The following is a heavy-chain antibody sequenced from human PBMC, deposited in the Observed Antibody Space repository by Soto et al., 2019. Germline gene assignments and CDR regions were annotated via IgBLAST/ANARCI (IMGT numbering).Heavy chain of an antibody. V-gene: IGHV1-69*04. CDR3: ARDMMMDSYVYFAFDI. CDR1: EGTFSSYT. Sequence: ASVKESCKASEGTFSSYTISWVLQDPGQGLEWMVRNIPILGIANYAQKFQGRVTFTADKSTSNVYMELSSLRSEDTAVYYCARDMMMDSYVYFAFDIWGQGKIVTVSS. D-gene: IGHD5-18*01. CDR2: NIPILGIA. J-gene: IGHJ3*02.